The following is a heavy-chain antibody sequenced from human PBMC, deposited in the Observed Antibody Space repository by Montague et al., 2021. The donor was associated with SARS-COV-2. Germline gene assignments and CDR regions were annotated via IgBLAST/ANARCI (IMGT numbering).Heavy chain of an antibody. CDR1: GLTFSNYA. V-gene: IGHV3-23*01. J-gene: IGHJ3*02. CDR2: ISGSGGTT. CDR3: ANPKGAFDI. Sequence: SLRLSCAASGLTFSNYAMSWVRQAPGKGPECVSGISGSGGTTYYADSVKDRFTISRDNSKNTLYLQMNSLRAEDTAVYYCANPKGAFDIWGQGAMVTVSS.